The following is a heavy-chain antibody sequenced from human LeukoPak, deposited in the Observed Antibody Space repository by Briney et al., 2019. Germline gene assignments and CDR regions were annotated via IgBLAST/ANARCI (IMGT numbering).Heavy chain of an antibody. CDR3: ARLVSGVGYFDY. V-gene: IGHV4-59*08. J-gene: IGHJ4*02. CDR1: GGSISSYY. Sequence: SETLSLTCTVSGGSISSYYWSWIRQPPGKGLEWIGYIYYSGSTNYNPSLKSRVTISVDTSKNQFSLKLSSVTAADTAVYYCARLVSGVGYFDYWGQGTLVTVSS. D-gene: IGHD6-19*01. CDR2: IYYSGST.